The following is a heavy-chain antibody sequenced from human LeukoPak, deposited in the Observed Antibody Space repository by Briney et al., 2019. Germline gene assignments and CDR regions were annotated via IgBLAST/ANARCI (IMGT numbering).Heavy chain of an antibody. Sequence: GASVKVSCKASGYTFTSYGISWVRQAPGQGLEWMGWISAYNGNTNYAQKLQGRVTMTTDTSTSTAYMELRRLRSDDTAVYSCARAKDSYGYSGFDYWGQGTLVTVSS. V-gene: IGHV1-18*01. CDR2: ISAYNGNT. CDR1: GYTFTSYG. D-gene: IGHD5-18*01. J-gene: IGHJ4*02. CDR3: ARAKDSYGYSGFDY.